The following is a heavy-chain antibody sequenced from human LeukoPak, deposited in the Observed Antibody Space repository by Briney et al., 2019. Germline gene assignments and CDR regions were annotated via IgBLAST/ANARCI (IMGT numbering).Heavy chain of an antibody. Sequence: ASVKVSCKASGGTFSSYAISWVRQAPRQGLEVMRRIIPIFGIANYAQNFQGRVTITADKSTSTACMELGSLRFEDWAVYWCARVGDGDYGGWFDPWGKGTLVTVSS. CDR2: IIPIFGIA. D-gene: IGHD4-17*01. CDR3: ARVGDGDYGGWFDP. J-gene: IGHJ5*02. V-gene: IGHV1-69*04. CDR1: GGTFSSYA.